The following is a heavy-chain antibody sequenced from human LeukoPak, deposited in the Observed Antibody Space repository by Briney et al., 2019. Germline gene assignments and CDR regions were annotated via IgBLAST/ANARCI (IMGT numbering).Heavy chain of an antibody. CDR2: INPNSGGT. CDR3: ARHPNLDY. J-gene: IGHJ4*02. CDR1: GYTFTDYY. Sequence: GASVKVSCKASGYTFTDYYIHWVRQAPGQGLEWVGCINPNSGGTSYAQKFQDRVTLTRDSSITTAYMELSRLRSDDTAVYYCARHPNLDYWGQGTLVIVSS. V-gene: IGHV1-2*02.